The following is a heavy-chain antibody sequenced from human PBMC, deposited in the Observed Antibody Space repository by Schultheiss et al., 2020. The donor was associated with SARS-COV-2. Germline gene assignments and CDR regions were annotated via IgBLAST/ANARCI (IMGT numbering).Heavy chain of an antibody. D-gene: IGHD4-17*01. CDR1: GFTVSSNA. CDR3: AREGNYGDYVDY. Sequence: GGSLRLSCAASGFTVSSNAMTWVRQAPGKGLEWVSAISGSGGSTYYADSVKGRFTISRDNAKNSLYLQMNSLRAEDTAVYYCAREGNYGDYVDYWGQGTLVTVSS. J-gene: IGHJ4*02. V-gene: IGHV3-23*01. CDR2: ISGSGGST.